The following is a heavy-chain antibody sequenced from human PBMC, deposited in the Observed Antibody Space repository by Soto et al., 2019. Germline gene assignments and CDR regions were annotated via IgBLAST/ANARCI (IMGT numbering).Heavy chain of an antibody. CDR3: ARDSPNGLLWFGELLYGHTGDFDY. CDR1: GFTFSSYS. V-gene: IGHV3-21*01. Sequence: GGSLRLSCAASGFTFSSYSMNWVRQAPGKGLEWVSSISSSSSYIYYADSVKGRFTISRDNAKNSLYLQMNSLRAEDTAVYYCARDSPNGLLWFGELLYGHTGDFDYWGQGTLVTVSS. CDR2: ISSSSSYI. J-gene: IGHJ4*02. D-gene: IGHD3-10*01.